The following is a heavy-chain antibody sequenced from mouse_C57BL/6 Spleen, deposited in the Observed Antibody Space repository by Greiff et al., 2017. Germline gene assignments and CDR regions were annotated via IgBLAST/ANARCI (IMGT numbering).Heavy chain of an antibody. CDR2: IYPGSGST. CDR3: AKGCVGVYWYFDV. CDR1: GYTFTSYW. Sequence: VQLQQPGAELVKPGASVKMSCKASGYTFTSYWITWVKQRPGQGLEWIGDIYPGSGSTNYNEKFKSKATLTVDTSSSTAYMQLSSLTSEASAVYYCAKGCVGVYWYFDVWGTGTTVTVSS. V-gene: IGHV1-55*01. J-gene: IGHJ1*03.